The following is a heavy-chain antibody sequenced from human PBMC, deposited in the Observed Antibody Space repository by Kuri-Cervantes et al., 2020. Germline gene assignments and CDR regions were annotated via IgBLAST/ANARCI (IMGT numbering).Heavy chain of an antibody. CDR2: IYASGST. D-gene: IGHD2-15*01. J-gene: IGHJ4*02. CDR3: ARAPLSIFDY. V-gene: IGHV4-61*02. Sequence: SETLSLTCIVSGGSISNGTNFWSWIRQTAGKGLEWIGRIYASGSTNYNPSLKSRVTISVDTSKNQFSLNLSSVTAADTAVYYCARAPLSIFDYWGQGTLVTVSS. CDR1: GGSISNGTNF.